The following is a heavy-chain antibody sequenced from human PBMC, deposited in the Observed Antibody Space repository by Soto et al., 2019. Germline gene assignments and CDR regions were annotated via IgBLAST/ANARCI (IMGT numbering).Heavy chain of an antibody. CDR3: ARPRDSGYDFDY. J-gene: IGHJ4*02. D-gene: IGHD5-12*01. V-gene: IGHV3-21*01. CDR1: GFTFSSYS. Sequence: GGSLRLSCAASGFTFSSYSMNWVRQAPGKGLEWVSSISSSSSYIYYADSVKGRFTISRDNAKNSLYLQMNSLRAEDTAVYYCARPRDSGYDFDYWGQGTLVTVSS. CDR2: ISSSSSYI.